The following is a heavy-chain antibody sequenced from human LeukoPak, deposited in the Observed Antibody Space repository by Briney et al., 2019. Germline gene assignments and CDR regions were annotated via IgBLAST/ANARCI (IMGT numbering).Heavy chain of an antibody. CDR1: GFTFSSYA. Sequence: GGSLRLSCAASGFTFSSYAMHWVRQAPGKGLEWVAVISYDGSNKYYADSVKGRFTISRGNSKNTLYLQMNSLRAEDTAVYYCARDLHSSSSSYWGQGTLVTVSS. CDR3: ARDLHSSSSSY. CDR2: ISYDGSNK. V-gene: IGHV3-30*04. D-gene: IGHD6-13*01. J-gene: IGHJ4*02.